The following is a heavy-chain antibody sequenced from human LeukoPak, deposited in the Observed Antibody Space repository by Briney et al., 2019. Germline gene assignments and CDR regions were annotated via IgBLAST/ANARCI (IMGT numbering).Heavy chain of an antibody. Sequence: PGGSLRLSCAASGFTFSSYGMHWVRQAPGKGLEWVAVIWYDGSNKYYADSVKGRFTISRDNSKNTLYLQMNSLRAEDTAIYYCAKDGGGDYYYFDYWGQGTLVTVSS. D-gene: IGHD2-21*02. CDR2: IWYDGSNK. CDR3: AKDGGGDYYYFDY. J-gene: IGHJ4*02. V-gene: IGHV3-33*06. CDR1: GFTFSSYG.